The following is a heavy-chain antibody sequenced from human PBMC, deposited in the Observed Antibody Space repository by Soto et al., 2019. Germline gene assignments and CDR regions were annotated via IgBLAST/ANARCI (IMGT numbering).Heavy chain of an antibody. V-gene: IGHV4-59*08. Sequence: PSETLSLTCTVSGGSISSYYWSWIRQPPGKGLEWIGYIYYSGSTNYNPSLKSRVTISVDTSKNQFSLKLSSVTAADTAVYYCARGNRGSFYYYYMDVWGKGTTVTVSS. CDR2: IYYSGST. CDR3: ARGNRGSFYYYYMDV. J-gene: IGHJ6*03. D-gene: IGHD3-10*01. CDR1: GGSISSYY.